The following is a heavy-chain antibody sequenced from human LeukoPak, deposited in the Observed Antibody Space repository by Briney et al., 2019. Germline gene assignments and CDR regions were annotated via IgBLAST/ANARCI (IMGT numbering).Heavy chain of an antibody. D-gene: IGHD5/OR15-5a*01. V-gene: IGHV3-7*01. CDR1: GFTFSSYW. J-gene: IGHJ6*02. CDR2: MKEDGSEI. CDR3: ARGWSSLDV. Sequence: GGSLRLSCAASGFTFSSYWMTWVRQAPGKGLEWVAYMKEDGSEIYYPDSVKGRFTISRDNAKNSLYLQMNSLRAEDTAVYFCARGWSSLDVWGQGTTVTVSS.